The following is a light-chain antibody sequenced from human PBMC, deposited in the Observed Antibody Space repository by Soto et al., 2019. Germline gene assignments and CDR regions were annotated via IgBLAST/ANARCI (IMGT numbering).Light chain of an antibody. CDR2: DAS. CDR1: QSISSW. V-gene: IGKV1-5*01. CDR3: QQYNSYWT. J-gene: IGKJ1*01. Sequence: DIQMTQSPSTLSASVVNRFTITFRASQSISSWLAWYQQKPGKAPKLLIYDASSLQSGVPSRFSGSGSGTEFTLTISSLQPDDFATYYCQQYNSYWTFGQGTKVDI.